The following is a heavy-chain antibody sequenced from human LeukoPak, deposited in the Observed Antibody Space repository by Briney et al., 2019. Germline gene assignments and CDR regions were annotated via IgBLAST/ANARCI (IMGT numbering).Heavy chain of an antibody. Sequence: PSGTLSLTCAVSGGPISSGDYYWSWIRQPPGKGLEWIGYIYYSGSTYYNPSLKSRVTISVDTSKNQFSLKLSSVTAADTAVYYCARDYGDYVWGGNWFDPWGQGTLVTVSS. J-gene: IGHJ5*02. D-gene: IGHD4-17*01. CDR2: IYYSGST. V-gene: IGHV4-30-4*01. CDR1: GGPISSGDYY. CDR3: ARDYGDYVWGGNWFDP.